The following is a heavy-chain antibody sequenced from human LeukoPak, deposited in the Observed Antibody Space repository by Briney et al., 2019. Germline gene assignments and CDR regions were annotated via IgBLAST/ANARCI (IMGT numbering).Heavy chain of an antibody. V-gene: IGHV4-38-2*01. CDR3: ARYFYSPGAFDN. CDR1: GYSISSGYY. J-gene: IGHJ3*02. D-gene: IGHD2/OR15-2a*01. Sequence: SETLSLTCPVSGYSISSGYYCGWIRQLPGKGLEWIGDINHSGTTSCNPSLKSRVTISVDTSKNQFSLKLSSVTAADTAVYYCARYFYSPGAFDNWGQGTMVIVSS. CDR2: INHSGTT.